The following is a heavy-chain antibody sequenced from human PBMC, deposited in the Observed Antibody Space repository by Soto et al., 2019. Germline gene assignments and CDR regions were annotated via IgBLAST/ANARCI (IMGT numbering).Heavy chain of an antibody. CDR3: ARHRYHYDRRDPRGFDP. J-gene: IGHJ5*02. V-gene: IGHV5-51*01. Sequence: RGESLKISCKGSGYNFTNYWIGWVRQMPGKGLEWMGIIYPGDSDTRYSPSFQGQVIVSADKSIKTAYLQWSSLKASDTAIYFCARHRYHYDRRDPRGFDPWGQGTLVTVSS. D-gene: IGHD3-22*01. CDR1: GYNFTNYW. CDR2: IYPGDSDT.